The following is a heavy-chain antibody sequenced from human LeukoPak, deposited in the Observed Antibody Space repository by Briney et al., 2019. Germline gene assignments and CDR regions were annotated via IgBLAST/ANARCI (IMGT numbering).Heavy chain of an antibody. V-gene: IGHV3-23*01. CDR2: ISGSGGNT. J-gene: IGHJ4*02. Sequence: TGGSLRLSCAASGFTFSSYAMSWVRQAPGKGLEWVSAISGSGGNTYYADSEKGRFTMSRDNSKNTLYLQMNSLRAEDTAVYFCAKTVSGSHSYQGGDYWGQGTLVTVST. D-gene: IGHD3-16*02. CDR1: GFTFSSYA. CDR3: AKTVSGSHSYQGGDY.